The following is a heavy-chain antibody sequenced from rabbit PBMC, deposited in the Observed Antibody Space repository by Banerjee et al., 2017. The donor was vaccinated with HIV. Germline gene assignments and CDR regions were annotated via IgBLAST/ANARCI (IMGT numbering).Heavy chain of an antibody. Sequence: QSLEESGGDLVKPGASLTLTCTASGFSFSSGYWMCWVRQAPGKGLEWIACIYAGSSGSTYYASWAKGRFTISKTSSTTVTLQMTSLTAADTATYFCAKTYGSSSAYYTLWGPGTLVTVS. V-gene: IGHV1S40*01. CDR1: GFSFSSGYW. J-gene: IGHJ4*01. CDR2: IYAGSSGST. CDR3: AKTYGSSSAYYTL. D-gene: IGHD1-1*01.